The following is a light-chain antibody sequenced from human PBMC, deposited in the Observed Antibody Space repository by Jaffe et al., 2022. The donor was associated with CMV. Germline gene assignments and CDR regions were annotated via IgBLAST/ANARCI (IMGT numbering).Light chain of an antibody. CDR3: QSYDSSLSGSV. V-gene: IGLV1-40*01. CDR1: SSNIGAGYN. CDR2: NNN. J-gene: IGLJ3*02. Sequence: QSVLTQPPSVSGAPGQRVTISCTGSSSNIGAGYNVHWYQQFPGTAPKLLIYNNNNRPSRVPDRFSGSKSGTSASLAITGLQAEDEADYYCQSYDSSLSGSVFGGGTKLTVL.